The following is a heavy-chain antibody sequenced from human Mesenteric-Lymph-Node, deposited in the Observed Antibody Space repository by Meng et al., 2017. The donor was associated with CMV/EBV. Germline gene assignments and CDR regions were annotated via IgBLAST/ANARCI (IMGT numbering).Heavy chain of an antibody. D-gene: IGHD6-6*01. V-gene: IGHV4-34*01. CDR2: INHSGST. Sequence: CAVYGGCFSGYYWSWIRQPPGKGLEWIGEINHSGSTNYNPSLKSRVTISLDTSKNQFSLKLTSVTAADTAVYYCAPSSDNKGNWFDPWGQGTLVTVSS. J-gene: IGHJ5*02. CDR1: GGCFSGYY. CDR3: APSSDNKGNWFDP.